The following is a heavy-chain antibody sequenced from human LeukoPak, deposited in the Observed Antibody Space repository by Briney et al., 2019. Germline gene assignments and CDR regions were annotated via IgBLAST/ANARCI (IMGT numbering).Heavy chain of an antibody. CDR2: INPNSGGT. V-gene: IGHV1-2*02. CDR1: GYTFTGYY. D-gene: IGHD3-10*01. J-gene: IGHJ5*02. Sequence: GASVKVSCKASGYTFTGYYMHWVRQAPGQGLEWMGWINPNSGGTNYAQQFQGRLTMTRDTSISTAYMELSRLRSDDTAVYYCARDPMVRGIYNWFDPWGQGTLVTVSS. CDR3: ARDPMVRGIYNWFDP.